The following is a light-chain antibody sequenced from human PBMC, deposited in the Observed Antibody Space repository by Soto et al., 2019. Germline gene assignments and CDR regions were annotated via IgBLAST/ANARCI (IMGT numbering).Light chain of an antibody. CDR1: QSVSSSY. V-gene: IGKV3-20*01. CDR3: QQYGSSPPWT. J-gene: IGKJ1*01. CDR2: GAS. Sequence: EIVLTPSPGTLSLSTGDRATLSCRASQSVSSSYLAWYQQKPGQAPRLLIYGASSRATGIPDRFSGSGSGTDFTLTISRLEPEDFAVYYCQQYGSSPPWTFGQGTKVDIK.